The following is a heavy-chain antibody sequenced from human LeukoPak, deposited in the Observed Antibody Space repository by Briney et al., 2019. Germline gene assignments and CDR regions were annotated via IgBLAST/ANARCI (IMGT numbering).Heavy chain of an antibody. CDR2: ISYDGSNK. CDR3: ARSPAGIRYYYYMDV. D-gene: IGHD6-13*01. J-gene: IGHJ6*03. Sequence: GGSLRLSCAASGFTFSSYGMQWVRQAPGKGLEGVAVISYDGSNKDYADSGKGRFTISRDNSKNTLYLQMNSLRAEDTAVYYCARSPAGIRYYYYMDVWGKGTTVTVSS. V-gene: IGHV3-30*03. CDR1: GFTFSSYG.